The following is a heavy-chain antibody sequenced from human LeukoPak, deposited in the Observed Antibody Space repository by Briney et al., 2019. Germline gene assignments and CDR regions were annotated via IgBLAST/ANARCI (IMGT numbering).Heavy chain of an antibody. Sequence: GGSLRLSCAASGFTFGNYGMHWVRQAPGKGLEWVAFIRYDGSNKYYADSVKGRFTISRDNSKNTLYLQMNSLRAEDTAVYYCAKPGSSHDAFDIWGQGTMVTVSS. V-gene: IGHV3-30*02. CDR2: IRYDGSNK. CDR3: AKPGSSHDAFDI. CDR1: GFTFGNYG. J-gene: IGHJ3*02.